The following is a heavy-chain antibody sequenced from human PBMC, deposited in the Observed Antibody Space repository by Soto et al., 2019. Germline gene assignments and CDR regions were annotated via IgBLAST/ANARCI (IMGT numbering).Heavy chain of an antibody. CDR3: ARLSTSAGRRDLAC. CDR2: MNQDGSES. CDR1: GFSLSSYW. J-gene: IGHJ4*02. V-gene: IGHV3-7*01. Sequence: VQLVESGGGLVQPGGSLRLSCAASGFSLSSYWMSWVRQAPGKGPEWVANMNQDGSESDYVGSVKGRFTFTRDNAKNSLYLQMNSLRAEDTAVYYCARLSTSAGRRDLACWGQGTLVTVSS.